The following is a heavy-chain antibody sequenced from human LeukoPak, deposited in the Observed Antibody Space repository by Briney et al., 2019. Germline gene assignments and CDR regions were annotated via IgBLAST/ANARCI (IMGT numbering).Heavy chain of an antibody. D-gene: IGHD2-2*01. CDR3: ARRLTQYDCFDP. Sequence: SETLSLTCAISGDIVSSNSVTWHWISQSPSRGLEWLGMTYYRSTWYNDYAVSVRGRITVNPDTSKNQFSLLLNSVTPEDTAVYYCARRLTQYDCFDPWGQGILVTVSS. J-gene: IGHJ5*02. CDR1: GDIVSSNSVT. V-gene: IGHV6-1*01. CDR2: TYYRSTWYN.